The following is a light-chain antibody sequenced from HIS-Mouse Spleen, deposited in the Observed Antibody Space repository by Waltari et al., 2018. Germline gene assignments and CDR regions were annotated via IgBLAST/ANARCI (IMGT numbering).Light chain of an antibody. V-gene: IGLV2-11*01. CDR3: CSYAGSSV. Sequence: QSALTQPRSVSGSPGQSVTISCPGTSRDVGGYNYVPWYQQHPGKAPKLMIYDVSKRPSGVPDRFSGSKSGNTASLTISGLQAEDEADYYCCSYAGSSVFGGGTKLTVL. CDR1: SRDVGGYNY. J-gene: IGLJ2*01. CDR2: DVS.